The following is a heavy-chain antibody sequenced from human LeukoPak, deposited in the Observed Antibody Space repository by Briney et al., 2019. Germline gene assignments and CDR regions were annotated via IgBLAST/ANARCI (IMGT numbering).Heavy chain of an antibody. CDR3: TILGYTYGRFDY. V-gene: IGHV3-15*01. Sequence: GGSLRLSRAASGFTFSDAWMSWVRQAPGKGLEWVGRIKSKTDGGTTDYAAPVKGRITISRDDSKNTLYLQMNSLKTEDTAVYYCTILGYTYGRFDYWGQGTLVTVSS. J-gene: IGHJ4*02. CDR1: GFTFSDAW. D-gene: IGHD5-18*01. CDR2: IKSKTDGGTT.